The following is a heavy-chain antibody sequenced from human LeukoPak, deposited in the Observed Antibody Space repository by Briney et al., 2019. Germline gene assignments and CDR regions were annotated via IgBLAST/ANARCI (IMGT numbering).Heavy chain of an antibody. J-gene: IGHJ4*02. CDR2: VYYTGST. D-gene: IGHD6-19*01. CDR3: ARGRVRIAVAVDYFDY. CDR1: GDSIGSYY. Sequence: SETLSLTCTVSGDSIGSYYWSWIRQPPGRGLEWIGYVYYTGSTNYNPSLKSRVTISVDTSKNQFSLKLSSVTAADTAVYYCARGRVRIAVAVDYFDYWGQGTLVTVSS. V-gene: IGHV4-59*12.